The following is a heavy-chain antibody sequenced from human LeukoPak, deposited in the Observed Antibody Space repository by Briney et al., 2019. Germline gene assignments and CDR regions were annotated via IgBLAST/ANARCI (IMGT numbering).Heavy chain of an antibody. CDR2: LTNGGGGT. V-gene: IGHV3-23*01. D-gene: IGHD2-2*01. J-gene: IGHJ4*02. CDR3: AKSASASWQYSFDY. Sequence: GGSLRLSCAASGFDFSSYALSWVRQAPGKGLELVSGLTNGGGGTYYADSVKGRSTISRDNSKNTLYLQMNSLRGEDTAVYYCAKSASASWQYSFDYWGQGTLVTVSS. CDR1: GFDFSSYA.